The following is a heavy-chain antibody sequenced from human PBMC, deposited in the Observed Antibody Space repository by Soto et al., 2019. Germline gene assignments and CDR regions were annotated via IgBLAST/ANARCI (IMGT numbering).Heavy chain of an antibody. J-gene: IGHJ4*02. Sequence: QLQLHMSGSGLVKPSQTLSLTCTVSGASITYGAYSWSWIRQTPGKGLEWIGYINHLETTFYNPSFESRLTLSIDRTKNQFSLNLKSMSAADRAVYFCARGGGFDSFDYWDQGILVTVSS. CDR3: ARGGGFDSFDY. D-gene: IGHD3-10*01. CDR1: GASITYGAYS. V-gene: IGHV4-30-2*01. CDR2: INHLETT.